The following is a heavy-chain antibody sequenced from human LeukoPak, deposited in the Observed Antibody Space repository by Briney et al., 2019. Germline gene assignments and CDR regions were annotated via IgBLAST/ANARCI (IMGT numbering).Heavy chain of an antibody. Sequence: SETLSLTCAVYGGSFSGYYWSWIRQPPGKGLEWIGEINHSGSTNYNPSLKSRVTISVDTSKNQFSLKLSSVTAADTAVYYCASLAYCSSGSCYSIDYWGQGTLVTVSS. J-gene: IGHJ4*02. V-gene: IGHV4-34*01. D-gene: IGHD2-15*01. CDR3: ASLAYCSSGSCYSIDY. CDR2: INHSGST. CDR1: GGSFSGYY.